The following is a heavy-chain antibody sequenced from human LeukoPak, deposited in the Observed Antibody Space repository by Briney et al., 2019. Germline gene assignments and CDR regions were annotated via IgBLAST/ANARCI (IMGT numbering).Heavy chain of an antibody. V-gene: IGHV3-53*05. Sequence: GGSLRLSCAASGFTVSSDYMSWVRQAPGEGLEWVSVIYSGGSTYYADSVKGRFTISRDNSKNTLSLQMNSLRLEDTAMYYCARVPGTRARGNWFDPWGQGTLVTVSS. CDR3: ARVPGTRARGNWFDP. J-gene: IGHJ5*02. CDR2: IYSGGST. CDR1: GFTVSSDY. D-gene: IGHD6-6*01.